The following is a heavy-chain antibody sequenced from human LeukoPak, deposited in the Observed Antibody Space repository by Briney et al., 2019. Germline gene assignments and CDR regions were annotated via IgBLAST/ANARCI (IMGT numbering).Heavy chain of an antibody. Sequence: GGSLRLSCAASGITFSSYWMHWVRQAPGKGLMWVSRINSDGSSTSYADSVKGRFTISRDNAKNTLYLQMNSLRAEDTAVYYCARVKSFGELFDPWGQGTLVTVSS. V-gene: IGHV3-74*01. CDR1: GITFSSYW. CDR2: INSDGSST. CDR3: ARVKSFGELFDP. J-gene: IGHJ5*02. D-gene: IGHD3-10*01.